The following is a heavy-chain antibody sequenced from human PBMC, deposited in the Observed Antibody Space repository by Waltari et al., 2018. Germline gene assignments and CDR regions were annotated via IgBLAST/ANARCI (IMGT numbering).Heavy chain of an antibody. J-gene: IGHJ4*02. CDR2: SSSGSGTTI. CDR3: ARASQIDY. Sequence: EVQLVESGGHLVQPGGSLRLSCAASGFTFSSYSMNWVRQAPGKGLEWVSYSSSGSGTTIYYADSVKGRFTISRDNAKNSLYLQMNSLRPEDTAVYYCARASQIDYWGQGTLVTVSS. CDR1: GFTFSSYS. V-gene: IGHV3-48*04.